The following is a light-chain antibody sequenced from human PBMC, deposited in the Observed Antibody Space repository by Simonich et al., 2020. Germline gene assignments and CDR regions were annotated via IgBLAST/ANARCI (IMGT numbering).Light chain of an antibody. Sequence: QSALTQPASVPGSPGQSITISCPGTISDVGGYNYVSWYQQHPGKAPKLMIYDFSKRPSGVSNRFSGSKSGNTASLTISGLQAEDEADYYCSSYTSSSTLVFGGGTKLTVL. CDR3: SSYTSSSTLV. CDR2: DFS. V-gene: IGLV2-14*01. CDR1: ISDVGGYNY. J-gene: IGLJ2*01.